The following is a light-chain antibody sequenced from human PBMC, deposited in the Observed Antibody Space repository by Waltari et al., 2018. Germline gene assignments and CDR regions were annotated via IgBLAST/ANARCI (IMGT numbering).Light chain of an antibody. CDR2: YVH. J-gene: IGLJ3*02. V-gene: IGLV2-14*03. CDR3: ASKTNNAAVL. Sequence: QSALTQPASVSGSPGQSITISCTGTSNDVGAYDCVSWYQHHPGKVPQLLISYVHNRPSGASDRFSGSKSGNTASLTISGLQAGDEADYYCASKTNNAAVLFGGGTKVTVL. CDR1: SNDVGAYDC.